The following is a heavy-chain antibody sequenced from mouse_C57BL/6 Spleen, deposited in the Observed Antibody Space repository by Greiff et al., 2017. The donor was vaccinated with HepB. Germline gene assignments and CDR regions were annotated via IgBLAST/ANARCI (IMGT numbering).Heavy chain of an antibody. J-gene: IGHJ4*01. D-gene: IGHD1-1*01. CDR2: INPYNGGT. V-gene: IGHV1-19*01. CDR3: ARGQIYYYGSSPSPISMDY. Sequence: EVQGVESGPVLVKPGASVKMSCKASGYTFTDYYMNWVKQSHGKSLEWIGVINPYNGGTSYNQKFKGKATLTVDKSSSTAYMELNSLTSEDSAVYYCARGQIYYYGSSPSPISMDYWGQGTSVTVSS. CDR1: GYTFTDYY.